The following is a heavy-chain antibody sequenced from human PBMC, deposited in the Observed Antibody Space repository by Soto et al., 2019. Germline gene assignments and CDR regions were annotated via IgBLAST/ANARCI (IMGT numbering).Heavy chain of an antibody. V-gene: IGHV1-2*04. D-gene: IGHD3-9*01. J-gene: IGHJ3*01. CDR1: GYTFTVYY. CDR3: ARGGEGALRYFDWGARRYAFDV. Sequence: GASVKVSCKASGYTFTVYYMHWVLQAPGQGLEWMGWINPNSGGTNYAQKFQGWVTMTRDTSISTAYMELSRLRSDDTAVYYCARGGEGALRYFDWGARRYAFDVWGQGTVVTVS. CDR2: INPNSGGT.